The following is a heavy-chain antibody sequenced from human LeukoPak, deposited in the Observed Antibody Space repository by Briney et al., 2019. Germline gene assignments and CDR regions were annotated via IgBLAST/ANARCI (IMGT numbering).Heavy chain of an antibody. Sequence: ASVKVSCKTSASTFTTYGITWVRQPPGQGLSWMGWINTHKGNTYFSREFQDRVFLTTDASTTTAYMELRSLRSDDTAIYYRATYFSGSGSFTTQFDHWGQGTLVTVSS. D-gene: IGHD3-10*01. J-gene: IGHJ4*02. V-gene: IGHV1-18*04. CDR3: ATYFSGSGSFTTQFDH. CDR2: INTHKGNT. CDR1: ASTFTTYG.